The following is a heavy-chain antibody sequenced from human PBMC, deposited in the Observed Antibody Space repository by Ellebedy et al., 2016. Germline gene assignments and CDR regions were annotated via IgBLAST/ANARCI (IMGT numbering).Heavy chain of an antibody. CDR1: GYTFTSYY. V-gene: IGHV1-46*01. Sequence: ASVKVSCXASGYTFTSYYMHWVRQAPGQGLEWMGIINPSGGSTSYAQKFQGRVTMTRDTSTSTVYMELSSLRSEDTAVYYCARASTTVTTEWWFNPWGQGTLVTVSS. CDR2: INPSGGST. J-gene: IGHJ5*02. CDR3: ARASTTVTTEWWFNP. D-gene: IGHD4-11*01.